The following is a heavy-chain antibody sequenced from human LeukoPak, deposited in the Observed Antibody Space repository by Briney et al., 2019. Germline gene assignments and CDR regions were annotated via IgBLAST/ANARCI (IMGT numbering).Heavy chain of an antibody. D-gene: IGHD4-17*01. CDR1: GLTFSSYG. V-gene: IGHV3-33*01. Sequence: GGSLRLSCAASGLTFSSYGMHWVRQAPGKGLEWVAVIWYDGSNKYYADSVKGRFTISRDNSKNTLYLQMNSLRAEDTAVYYCARDSGDGDYDYWGQGTLVTVSS. J-gene: IGHJ4*02. CDR2: IWYDGSNK. CDR3: ARDSGDGDYDY.